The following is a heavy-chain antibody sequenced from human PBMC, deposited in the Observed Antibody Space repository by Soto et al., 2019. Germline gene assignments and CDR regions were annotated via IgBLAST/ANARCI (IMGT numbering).Heavy chain of an antibody. Sequence: QITLKESGPTLVKPTQTLTLTCTFSGFSLSTSGVGVGWIRQPPGKALEWLALIYWNDDKRYSPSLKSRLTITKDTSKNQVVLTMTNMDPVDTATYYCAHRPYSRSLGHSGFDPWGQGTLVTVSS. CDR2: IYWNDDK. J-gene: IGHJ5*02. V-gene: IGHV2-5*01. D-gene: IGHD6-13*01. CDR3: AHRPYSRSLGHSGFDP. CDR1: GFSLSTSGVG.